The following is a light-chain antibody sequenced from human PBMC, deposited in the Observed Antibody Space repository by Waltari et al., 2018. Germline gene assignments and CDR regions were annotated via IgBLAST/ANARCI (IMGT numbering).Light chain of an antibody. J-gene: IGKJ1*01. CDR2: DTS. V-gene: IGKV3-20*01. CDR1: QSVGRS. Sequence: EIVLTQSPGTLSLSPGERATLSCRASQSVGRSLAWYQQKPGQAPRLLIYDTSSRATCIPDRFSGSGSGTDFSLTISRLEPEDFAVYYCQHYVSLPATFGPGTKVEIK. CDR3: QHYVSLPAT.